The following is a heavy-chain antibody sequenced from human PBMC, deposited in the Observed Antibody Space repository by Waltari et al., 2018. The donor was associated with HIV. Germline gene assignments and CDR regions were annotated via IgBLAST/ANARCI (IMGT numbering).Heavy chain of an antibody. CDR1: AYNFTDYY. D-gene: IGHD6-13*01. CDR3: ARTSLTPAAGPFDY. J-gene: IGHJ4*02. Sequence: VQLVQSGAEVKKPGASVKVSCKASAYNFTDYYIQWVRKAPGQGLEWMGRINPKTGATNYAQKFQGRVTMTSDTSIATAYMDLRGLTSDDTAVYYCARTSLTPAAGPFDYWAQGTVVTVSP. CDR2: INPKTGAT. V-gene: IGHV1-2*06.